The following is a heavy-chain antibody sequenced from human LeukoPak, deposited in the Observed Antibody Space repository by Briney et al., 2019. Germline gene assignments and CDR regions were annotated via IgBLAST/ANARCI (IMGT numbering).Heavy chain of an antibody. CDR2: MNPNTGAT. CDR1: GYSFTSYD. Sequence: ASVKVSCKASGYSFTSYDINWVRQATGQGLEWMGYMNPNTGATGVTQKFQGRVTMTRDPSINTAYMELTSLRSEDTAVYFCTRGGEILTHYKHIDYWGQGTLVTVSS. V-gene: IGHV1-8*01. J-gene: IGHJ4*02. CDR3: TRGGEILTHYKHIDY. D-gene: IGHD3-9*01.